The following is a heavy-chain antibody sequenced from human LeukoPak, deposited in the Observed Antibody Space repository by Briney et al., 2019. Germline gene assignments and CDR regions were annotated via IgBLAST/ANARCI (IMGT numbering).Heavy chain of an antibody. D-gene: IGHD6-19*01. J-gene: IGHJ4*02. CDR3: ARTSSSGLVGGYYFDY. CDR2: IYYTGST. V-gene: IGHV4-39*01. CDR1: DGSISSSSHY. Sequence: PSETLSLTCTVSDGSISSSSHYWGWVRQAPGKRLEWIASIYYTGSTYYNPSLKSRLTISVDTSKNQFSLKLSSVTAADTAVYYCARTSSSGLVGGYYFDYWGQGTLVTVSS.